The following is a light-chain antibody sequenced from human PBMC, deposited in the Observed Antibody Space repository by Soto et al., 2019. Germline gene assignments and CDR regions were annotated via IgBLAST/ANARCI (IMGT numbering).Light chain of an antibody. V-gene: IGKV1-13*02. CDR1: QDIGSA. Sequence: IQLTQSPSSLSASVGDRVTITCRAGQDIGSALAWYQQRPGKAPKLLLYDASNLEAGVPSRFSGGGSGTDFTLTITSLRPEDFATYYCQQFNGFPLTFGEGTKVQIK. J-gene: IGKJ4*01. CDR2: DAS. CDR3: QQFNGFPLT.